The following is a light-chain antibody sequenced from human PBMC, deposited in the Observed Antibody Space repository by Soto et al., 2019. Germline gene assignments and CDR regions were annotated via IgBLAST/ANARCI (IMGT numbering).Light chain of an antibody. CDR1: QSVLYSSNNKNY. CDR3: QQHYSTPLT. J-gene: IGKJ4*01. V-gene: IGKV4-1*01. CDR2: WAS. Sequence: DIVMTQSPDSLAVSLGERATINCKSSQSVLYSSNNKNYLAWYQQKPGQPPKLLIYWASTRASGVPDRFSGSGSGTDFTLTISSLQAEDVAVYYCQQHYSTPLTFGGGTQVEIK.